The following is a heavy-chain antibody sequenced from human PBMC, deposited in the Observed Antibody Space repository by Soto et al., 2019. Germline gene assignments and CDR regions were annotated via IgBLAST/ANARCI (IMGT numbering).Heavy chain of an antibody. CDR2: IWYDGSNK. J-gene: IGHJ5*02. V-gene: IGHV3-33*01. CDR3: ARESESILWS. CDR1: GFTFSSYG. D-gene: IGHD2-21*01. Sequence: QVQLVESGGGVVQPGRSLRLSCAASGFTFSSYGMHWVRQAPGKGLEWVAVIWYDGSNKYYADSVKGRFTISRDNSRNTLYLQMNSLRAEDTAVYYCARESESILWSWGQGTLVTVSS.